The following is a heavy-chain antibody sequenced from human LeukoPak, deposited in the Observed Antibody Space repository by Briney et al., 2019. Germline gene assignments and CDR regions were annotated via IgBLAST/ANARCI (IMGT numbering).Heavy chain of an antibody. D-gene: IGHD2-2*01. Sequence: PGGSLRLSCAASGFTFSSYSMNWVRQAPGKGLEWVSAISGSGYSTYYADSVKGRFTISRDNSKNTLYLQMNSLRAEDTAVYYCARAESYAQHWGQGTLVTVSS. CDR2: ISGSGYST. J-gene: IGHJ1*01. CDR3: ARAESYAQH. CDR1: GFTFSSYS. V-gene: IGHV3-23*01.